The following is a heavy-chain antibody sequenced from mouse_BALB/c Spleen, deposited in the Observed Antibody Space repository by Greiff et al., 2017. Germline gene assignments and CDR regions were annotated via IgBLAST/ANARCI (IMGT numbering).Heavy chain of an antibody. J-gene: IGHJ3*01. D-gene: IGHD2-1*01. CDR2: IYPGNSDT. V-gene: IGHV1-5*01. CDR1: GYSFTSYW. Sequence: VQLQQSGTVLARPGASVKMSCKASGYSFTSYWMHWVKQWPGQGLEWIGAIYPGNSDTSYNQKFKGKAKLTAVTSASTAYMELSSLTNEDSAVYYCTRSDGNYGAWFAYWGQGTLVTVSA. CDR3: TRSDGNYGAWFAY.